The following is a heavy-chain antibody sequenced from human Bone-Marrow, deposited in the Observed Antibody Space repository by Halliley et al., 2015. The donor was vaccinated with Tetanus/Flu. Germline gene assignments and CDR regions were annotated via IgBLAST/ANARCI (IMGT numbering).Heavy chain of an antibody. Sequence: QMQLVQSGGGVVQPGRSLRLSCAASGFMLSGYGMHWVRQAPGKGLEWVAGIWYDGTNEYYADSVKGRFTISRDNSKNTLYLQMNSPRAEDTAVYYCVRDSNGGTEYGMDVWGLGTTVSVSS. V-gene: IGHV3-33*01. CDR2: IWYDGTNE. D-gene: IGHD7-27*01. CDR1: GFMLSGYG. J-gene: IGHJ6*02. CDR3: VRDSNGGTEYGMDV.